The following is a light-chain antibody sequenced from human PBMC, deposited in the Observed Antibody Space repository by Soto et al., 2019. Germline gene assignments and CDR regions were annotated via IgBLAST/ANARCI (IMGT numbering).Light chain of an antibody. CDR1: QDISNY. Sequence: DIQMTQSPSSLSASVGDRVIITCQASQDISNYLNWYQKKPGKAPKLLIYDVFNVEAGVPSRFSGSGSGTDFTLNISSLQPEDIATYYCQQYDNLFFSFGGGTRVEIK. V-gene: IGKV1-33*01. J-gene: IGKJ4*01. CDR3: QQYDNLFFS. CDR2: DVF.